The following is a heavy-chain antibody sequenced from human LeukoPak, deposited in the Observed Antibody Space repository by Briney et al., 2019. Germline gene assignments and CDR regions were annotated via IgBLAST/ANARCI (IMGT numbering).Heavy chain of an antibody. J-gene: IGHJ5*02. CDR2: ISSSIITI. Sequence: PGGSLRLSCAASGFTFSSYSMNWVRQAPGKGLEWVSYISSSIITIYYADSVKGRFTISRDNAKNSLYLQMNSLSDEDTAVYYCARGPSSSWSNWFDPWGQGTLSPSPQ. CDR3: ARGPSSSWSNWFDP. V-gene: IGHV3-48*02. CDR1: GFTFSSYS. D-gene: IGHD6-13*01.